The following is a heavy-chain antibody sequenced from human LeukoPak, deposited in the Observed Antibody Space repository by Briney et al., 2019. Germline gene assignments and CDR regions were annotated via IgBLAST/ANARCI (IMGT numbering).Heavy chain of an antibody. CDR1: GGSVSSTNYY. Sequence: SETLSLTCTVCGGSVSSTNYYWGWLRQPPGKGLEWIGSIYDSGYTYYNPSLKSRLTMSVDTSKNQFSLKLSSVTAADTAVYYCARHDYDSSGYRRDYYFDQWGQGTLVTVSS. V-gene: IGHV4-39*01. D-gene: IGHD3-22*01. CDR2: IYDSGYT. J-gene: IGHJ4*02. CDR3: ARHDYDSSGYRRDYYFDQ.